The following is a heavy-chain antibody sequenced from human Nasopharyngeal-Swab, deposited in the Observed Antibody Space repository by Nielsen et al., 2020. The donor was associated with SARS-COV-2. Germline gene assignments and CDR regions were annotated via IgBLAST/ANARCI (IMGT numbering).Heavy chain of an antibody. D-gene: IGHD3-22*01. CDR1: GYTFTSYD. CDR3: SRRGSGYKAFPFDY. CDR2: MNPNSGNS. Sequence: ASVKVSCKASGYTFTSYDINWVRQATGQGLEWMGWMNPNSGNSGYTQKFQGRVTMTRNTSISTSYMELSSLRSDDTAVYYCSRRGSGYKAFPFDYWGQGTLVTVSS. J-gene: IGHJ4*02. V-gene: IGHV1-8*01.